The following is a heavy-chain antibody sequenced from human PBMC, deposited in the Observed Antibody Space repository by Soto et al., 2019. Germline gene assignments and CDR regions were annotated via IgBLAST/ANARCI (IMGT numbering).Heavy chain of an antibody. V-gene: IGHV4-61*01. D-gene: IGHD1-26*01. J-gene: IGHJ4*02. Sequence: PSETLSLTCTVSGGSVSSGSYYWSWIRQPPGKGLEWIGYIYYSGSTNYNPSLKSRVTISVDTSKNQFSLKLSSVTAADTAVYYCARDRRGMEWELLFDYWGQGTLVTVSS. CDR3: ARDRRGMEWELLFDY. CDR2: IYYSGST. CDR1: GGSVSSGSYY.